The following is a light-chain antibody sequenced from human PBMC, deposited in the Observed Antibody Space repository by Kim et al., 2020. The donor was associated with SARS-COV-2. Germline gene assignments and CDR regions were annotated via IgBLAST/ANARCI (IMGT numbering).Light chain of an antibody. J-gene: IGKJ2*01. Sequence: DIQMTQSPSTLSASVGDRVIITCRASQSINSWLAWYQQKPGKAPKLLISDASNLESGVPSRFSGSGSGTEFTLTISSLQPDDFATYYCQQYDTYSTFGQGTKVEI. CDR1: QSINSW. CDR3: QQYDTYST. V-gene: IGKV1-5*01. CDR2: DAS.